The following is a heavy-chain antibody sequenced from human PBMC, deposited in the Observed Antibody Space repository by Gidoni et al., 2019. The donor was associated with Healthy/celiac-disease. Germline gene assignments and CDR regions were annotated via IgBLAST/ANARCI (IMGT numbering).Heavy chain of an antibody. J-gene: IGHJ4*02. V-gene: IGHV4-39*01. D-gene: IGHD2-15*01. CDR1: GGSISSSRYY. Sequence: QLQLQESGPGLVKPSETLSLTCTVSGGSISSSRYYWGWIRQPPGTGLEWIGSIYYSGSTYYNPSLKSRVTISVDTSKNQFSLKLSSVTAADTAVYYCARKCYYSHDYWGQGTLVTVSS. CDR3: ARKCYYSHDY. CDR2: IYYSGST.